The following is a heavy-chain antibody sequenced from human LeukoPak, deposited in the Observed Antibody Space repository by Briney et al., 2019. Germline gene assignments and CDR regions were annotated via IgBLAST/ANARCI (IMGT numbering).Heavy chain of an antibody. CDR3: ARDPRGDFWSGLGFDY. CDR1: GGSFSGYY. CDR2: INHSGST. J-gene: IGHJ4*02. D-gene: IGHD3-3*01. Sequence: SETLSLTCAVYGGSFSGYYWSWIRQPPGKGLEWIGEINHSGSTNYNPSLKSRVTISVDTSKNQFSLKLSSVTAADTAVYYCARDPRGDFWSGLGFDYWGQGTLVTVSS. V-gene: IGHV4-34*01.